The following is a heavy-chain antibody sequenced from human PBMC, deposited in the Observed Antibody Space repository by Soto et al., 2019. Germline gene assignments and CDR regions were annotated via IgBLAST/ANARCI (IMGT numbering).Heavy chain of an antibody. J-gene: IGHJ5*02. CDR3: AGDRAATESWFDP. CDR2: IYYSGSP. Sequence: QVELQESGPGLVKPSQTLSLTCTVSGGSISSGAYYWSWIRHHPGKGLEWIGYIYYSGSPYYNPSLKSRVTISVDTSKNQFALKLSSVTAADTAVYYCAGDRAATESWFDPWGQGTLVTVSS. V-gene: IGHV4-31*03. CDR1: GGSISSGAYY. D-gene: IGHD6-25*01.